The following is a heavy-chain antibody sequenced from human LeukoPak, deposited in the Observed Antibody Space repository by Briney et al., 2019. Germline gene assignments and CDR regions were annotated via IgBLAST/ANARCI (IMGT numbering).Heavy chain of an antibody. J-gene: IGHJ6*02. V-gene: IGHV1-24*01. D-gene: IGHD2-2*01. CDR2: FDPEHGET. CDR1: GYTLTELS. Sequence: ASVKVSCKVSGYTLTELSIHWVRQAPGKGLEWMGGFDPEHGETMYAQKFQGRVTMTEDASTDTAYMELSSLRSEDTAVYYCANIPGPQVVPSANYGMDVWGQGTTVTVSS. CDR3: ANIPGPQVVPSANYGMDV.